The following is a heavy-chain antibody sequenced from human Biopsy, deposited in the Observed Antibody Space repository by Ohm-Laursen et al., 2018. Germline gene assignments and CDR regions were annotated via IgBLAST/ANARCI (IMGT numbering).Heavy chain of an antibody. Sequence: SDTLSLTCTVSGGAITSYYWSWTRQPPGKGLEWIGYISYSRDTNYNPSLKSRITISVDTSKNQFSLKLTSVTAADTAVYYCAKHGSGWTGDDAFHIWGQGTMVTVSS. J-gene: IGHJ3*02. CDR1: GGAITSYY. CDR3: AKHGSGWTGDDAFHI. CDR2: ISYSRDT. D-gene: IGHD6-19*01. V-gene: IGHV4-59*08.